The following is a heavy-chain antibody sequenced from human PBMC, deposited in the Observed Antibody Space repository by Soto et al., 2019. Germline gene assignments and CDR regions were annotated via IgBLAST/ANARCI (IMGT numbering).Heavy chain of an antibody. CDR3: TRGTRSTSTGTGAF. Sequence: GGSLRLSCAASVFTFSMYWMHWVRQVPGKGPEWVSRINDDGISTNYADSVKGRFTISRDNAKNTLYLQMNALRVEDTAVYYCTRGTRSTSTGTGAFWGQGTLLTVSS. CDR1: VFTFSMYW. D-gene: IGHD1-1*01. J-gene: IGHJ4*02. CDR2: INDDGIST. V-gene: IGHV3-74*01.